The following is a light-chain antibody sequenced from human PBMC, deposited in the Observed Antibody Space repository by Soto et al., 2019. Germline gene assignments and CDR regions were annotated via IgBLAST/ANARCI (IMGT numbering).Light chain of an antibody. Sequence: QSALAQPTSVSGSPGQSIAISCTGTSSDVGGYNYVSWHQQHPGKAPKVLISVVSNRPSGVSNRFSGSKSGNTASLTISGLQADDEAEYFCSSYTRARTYVFGSGTKVTVL. CDR1: SSDVGGYNY. CDR3: SSYTRARTYV. CDR2: VVS. J-gene: IGLJ1*01. V-gene: IGLV2-14*01.